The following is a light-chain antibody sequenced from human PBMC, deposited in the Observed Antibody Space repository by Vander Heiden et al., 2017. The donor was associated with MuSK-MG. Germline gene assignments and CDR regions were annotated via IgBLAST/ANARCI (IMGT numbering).Light chain of an antibody. J-gene: IGKJ2*01. CDR3: HQYRNWPIYA. Sequence: VLTQSPATLSVSPGERATLSCRASQGFRTTLAWYKQKPGQPPRLLIYGAYTRDTGIPARFSGSGDGKDFALTISTGQSEDFAVYYCHQYRNWPIYAFGQGTKLDIK. CDR2: GAY. CDR1: QGFRTT. V-gene: IGKV3-15*01.